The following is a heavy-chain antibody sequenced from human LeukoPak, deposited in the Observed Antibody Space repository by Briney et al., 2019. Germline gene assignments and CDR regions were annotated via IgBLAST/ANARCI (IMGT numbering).Heavy chain of an antibody. CDR3: ARTRGIAQDIVVATGYMDV. D-gene: IGHD2-15*01. CDR2: INHSGST. Sequence: SETLSLTCAVYGGSFSDYYWSWIRQPPGKGLEWLGEINHSGSTNYNPSLKSRVTISVDTSKNQFSLKLSSVTAADTAVYYCARTRGIAQDIVVATGYMDVWGKGTTVTVSS. V-gene: IGHV4-34*01. J-gene: IGHJ6*03. CDR1: GGSFSDYY.